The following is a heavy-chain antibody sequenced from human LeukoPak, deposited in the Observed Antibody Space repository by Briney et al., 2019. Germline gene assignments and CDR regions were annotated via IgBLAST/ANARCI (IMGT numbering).Heavy chain of an antibody. Sequence: SETLSLTCAVYGGSFSGYYWSWIRQPPGKGLEWIGEINHSGSTNYNPSLKSRVTISVDTSKNQFSLKLSSVTAADTAVYYCAREATVSMRSDPSGQGTLVTVSS. CDR3: AREATVSMRSDP. CDR2: INHSGST. J-gene: IGHJ5*02. CDR1: GGSFSGYY. V-gene: IGHV4-34*01. D-gene: IGHD4-17*01.